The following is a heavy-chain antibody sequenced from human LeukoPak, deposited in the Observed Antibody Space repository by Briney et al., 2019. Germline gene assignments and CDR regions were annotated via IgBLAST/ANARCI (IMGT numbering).Heavy chain of an antibody. CDR2: MSYDGSNT. V-gene: IGHV3-30-3*01. CDR3: ATLPFNIADAFDF. D-gene: IGHD2/OR15-2a*01. J-gene: IGHJ3*01. CDR1: RFIFSTYS. Sequence: GTSLRLSCVASRFIFSTYSIHWVRQGPGKGLEWVALMSYDGSNTYYADSVKGRFTISRDNSKITVYLQMNNLRTEDTAVYYCATLPFNIADAFDFWGQGTMVIVSS.